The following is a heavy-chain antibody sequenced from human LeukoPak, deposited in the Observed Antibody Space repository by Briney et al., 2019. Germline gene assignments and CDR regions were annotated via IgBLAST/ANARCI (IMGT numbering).Heavy chain of an antibody. J-gene: IGHJ6*02. CDR1: GFTFSTYG. V-gene: IGHV3-23*01. Sequence: PGGSLRLSCAASGFTFSTYGMSWVRQAPGKGLDWVSAISASAAGGCTYYADSVKGRFTIARDNSQNTLYLQMSSLRAEDTAVYYCAKTRGHDMDVWGQGTTVIVSS. CDR3: AKTRGHDMDV. D-gene: IGHD3-16*01. CDR2: ISASAAGGCT.